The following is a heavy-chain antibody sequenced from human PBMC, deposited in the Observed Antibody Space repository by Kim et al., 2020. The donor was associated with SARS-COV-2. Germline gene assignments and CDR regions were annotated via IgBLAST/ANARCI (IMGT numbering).Heavy chain of an antibody. CDR3: ARAIGSGELLVEGEVD. Sequence: SETLSLTCTVSGGSISSSSYYWGWIRQPPGKGLEWIGSIYYSGSTYYNPALKSRVTISVDTAKNQFSLKLSSVTAADTAVYYCARAIGSGELLVEGEVD. CDR1: GGSISSSSYY. V-gene: IGHV4-39*07. J-gene: IGHJ4*01. CDR2: IYYSGST. D-gene: IGHD3-10*01.